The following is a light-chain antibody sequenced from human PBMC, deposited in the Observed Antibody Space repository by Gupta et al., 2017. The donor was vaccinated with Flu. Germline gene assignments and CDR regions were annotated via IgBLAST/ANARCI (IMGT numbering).Light chain of an antibody. J-gene: IGKJ4*02. CDR2: AAY. CDR3: QQDNILPLT. V-gene: IGKV1-12*01. Sequence: VSASVGNRGTTTWWERQGISSWLAWDQRKTGKAPKSRLYAAYSLQSGVPSRFRGGGAGTEFTLSLRRLQPEELATYNCQQDNILPLTFGGGTKVEIK. CDR1: QGISSW.